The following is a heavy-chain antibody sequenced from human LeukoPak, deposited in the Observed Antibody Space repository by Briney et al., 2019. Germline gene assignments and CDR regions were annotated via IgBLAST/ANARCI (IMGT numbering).Heavy chain of an antibody. CDR1: GFTFDDYA. J-gene: IGHJ4*02. D-gene: IGHD5-24*01. CDR3: AKDGRWLQLAY. V-gene: IGHV3-43*02. CDR2: ISGDGGST. Sequence: GGSLRLSCAASGFTFDDYAMHWVRQAPGKGLEWVSLISGDGGSTYYADSVKGRFTISRDNSKNSLYLQMNSLRTEDTASYYCAKDGRWLQLAYWGQGTLVTVSS.